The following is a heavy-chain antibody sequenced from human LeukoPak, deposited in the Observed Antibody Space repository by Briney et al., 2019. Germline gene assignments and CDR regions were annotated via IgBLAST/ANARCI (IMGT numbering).Heavy chain of an antibody. CDR3: ARVGITIFGVERHGDY. V-gene: IGHV1-69*05. CDR1: GGTFSSYA. Sequence: SVKVSCKASGGTFSSYAISWVRQAPGQGLEWMGRIIPIFGTANYAQKFQGRVTITTDESTSTAYMELSSLRSEDTAVYYCARVGITIFGVERHGDYWGQGTLVTVSS. D-gene: IGHD3-3*01. J-gene: IGHJ4*02. CDR2: IIPIFGTA.